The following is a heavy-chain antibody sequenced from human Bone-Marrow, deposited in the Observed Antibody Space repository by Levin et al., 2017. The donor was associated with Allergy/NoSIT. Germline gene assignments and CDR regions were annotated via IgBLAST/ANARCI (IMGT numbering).Heavy chain of an antibody. D-gene: IGHD5-12*01. CDR2: TYYRSNWHS. V-gene: IGHV6-1*01. J-gene: IGHJ1*01. Sequence: SQTLSLTCAISGDSVSSNTAAWNWIRQSPSRGLEWLGRTYYRSNWHSDYAVSVKSRITINADTSKNQFSLQLNSVTSEDTAMYYCTRSGYFQEYLQHWGQGTLVTVSS. CDR3: TRSGYFQEYLQH. CDR1: GDSVSSNTAA.